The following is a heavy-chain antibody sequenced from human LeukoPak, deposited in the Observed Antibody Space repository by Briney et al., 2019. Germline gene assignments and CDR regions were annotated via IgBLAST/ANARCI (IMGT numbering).Heavy chain of an antibody. CDR3: AREKIFGVDVGFDY. CDR1: GGSISSGSYY. D-gene: IGHD3-3*01. J-gene: IGHJ4*02. Sequence: NPSQTLSLTCTVSGGSISSGSYYWSWIRQPAGKGLEWIGRIYTSGSTNYNPSLKSRVTISVDTSKNQFSLKLSSVTAADTAVYYCAREKIFGVDVGFDYWGQGTLVTVSS. CDR2: IYTSGST. V-gene: IGHV4-61*02.